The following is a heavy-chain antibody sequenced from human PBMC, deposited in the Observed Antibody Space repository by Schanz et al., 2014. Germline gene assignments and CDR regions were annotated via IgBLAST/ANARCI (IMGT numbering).Heavy chain of an antibody. D-gene: IGHD3-9*01. V-gene: IGHV3-23*01. Sequence: EVQLLESGGGLVQPGGSLKLSCAASGFTFSSYAMSWVRQAPGKGLEWVSAISGSGGSTYYADSVKGRFTISRDNSKNTLFLQMNSLRAEDTAVYYCARETTIITGGAFDVWGQGTMVTVSS. J-gene: IGHJ3*01. CDR2: ISGSGGST. CDR1: GFTFSSYA. CDR3: ARETTIITGGAFDV.